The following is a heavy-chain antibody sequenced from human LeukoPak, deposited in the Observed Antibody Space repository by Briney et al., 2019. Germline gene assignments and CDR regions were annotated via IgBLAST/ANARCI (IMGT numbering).Heavy chain of an antibody. V-gene: IGHV3-33*06. CDR2: IWYDGSNK. CDR1: GFTFSSYG. D-gene: IGHD2-2*01. CDR3: AKRRGEVPTASLDY. J-gene: IGHJ4*02. Sequence: PGGSLRLSCAASGFTFSSYGMHWVRQAPGKGLEWVAVIWYDGSNKYYADSVKGRFTISRDNSKNTLYLQMNSLRAEDTAVYYCAKRRGEVPTASLDYWGQGTLVTVSS.